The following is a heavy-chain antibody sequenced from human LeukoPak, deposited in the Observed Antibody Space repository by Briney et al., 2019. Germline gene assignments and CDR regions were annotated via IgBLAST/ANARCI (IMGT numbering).Heavy chain of an antibody. Sequence: KSSETLSLTCSVSGGPISNSMTYWGWIRQSPGKGLEWIGSIYFSGSAYYNPSLESRVTISIDTSKNEFSLKLSPVTAADTAVYYCARQGDYDFLTGYYGGYYYMDVWGKGTTVTVSS. CDR1: GGPISNSMTY. J-gene: IGHJ6*03. CDR3: ARQGDYDFLTGYYGGYYYMDV. V-gene: IGHV4-39*01. CDR2: IYFSGSA. D-gene: IGHD3-9*01.